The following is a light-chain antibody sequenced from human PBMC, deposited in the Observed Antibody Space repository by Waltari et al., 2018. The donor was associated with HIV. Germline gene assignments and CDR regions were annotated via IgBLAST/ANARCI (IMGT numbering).Light chain of an antibody. V-gene: IGKV3-15*01. CDR3: QQYKNWRDI. J-gene: IGKJ2*01. Sequence: EIVMTQSPATLSVSPGERATLSCRASQSVSTSLAWYQQKPGQAPRLLIYGAFTRAAGIPARFSGSGSGTEFTLTITNLQSEDFAVYYCQQYKNWRDIFGQGTKLEIK. CDR1: QSVSTS. CDR2: GAF.